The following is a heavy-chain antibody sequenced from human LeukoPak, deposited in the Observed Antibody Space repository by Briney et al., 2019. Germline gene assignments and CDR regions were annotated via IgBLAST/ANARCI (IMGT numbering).Heavy chain of an antibody. CDR2: INPNSGGT. D-gene: IGHD2-21*02. V-gene: IGHV1-2*02. CDR1: GYTFTGYY. J-gene: IGHJ6*02. CDR3: ARDGDPVTAYGMDV. Sequence: ASVKVSYKASGYTFTGYYMHWVRQAPGQGLEWMGWINPNSGGTNYAQKFQGRVTMTRDTSISTAYMELSRLRSDDTAVYYCARDGDPVTAYGMDVWGQGTTVTVSS.